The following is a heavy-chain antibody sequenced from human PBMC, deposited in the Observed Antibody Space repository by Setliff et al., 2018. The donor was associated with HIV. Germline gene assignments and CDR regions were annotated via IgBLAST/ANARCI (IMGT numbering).Heavy chain of an antibody. CDR1: GFTFSNYA. CDR3: GRVGGAAEPYYYFMDV. D-gene: IGHD3-16*01. J-gene: IGHJ6*03. CDR2: IRGTHNGATT. V-gene: IGHV3-49*01. Sequence: GSLRLSCAASGFTFSNYAMSLFRQAPGKGLEWVGFIRGTHNGATTDYAASVKGRFTVSRDSSKSSVYLQMDSLKTEDTAVYYCGRVGGAAEPYYYFMDVWGKGTTVTVSS.